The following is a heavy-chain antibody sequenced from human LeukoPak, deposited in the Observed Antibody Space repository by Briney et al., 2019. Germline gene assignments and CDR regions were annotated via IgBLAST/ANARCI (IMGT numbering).Heavy chain of an antibody. CDR2: IYTSGST. CDR3: AREVQYDILTGYYGFDP. Sequence: SETLSLTCAVYGGSFSGYYWSWIRQPAGKGLEWIGRIYTSGSTNYNPSLKSRVTISVDTSKNQFSLKLSSVTAADAAVYYCAREVQYDILTGYYGFDPWGQGTLVTVSS. CDR1: GGSFSGYY. V-gene: IGHV4-4*07. J-gene: IGHJ5*02. D-gene: IGHD3-9*01.